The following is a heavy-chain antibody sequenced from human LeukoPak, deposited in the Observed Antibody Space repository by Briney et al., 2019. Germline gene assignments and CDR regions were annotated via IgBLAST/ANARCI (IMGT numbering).Heavy chain of an antibody. CDR1: GGSFSGYY. CDR3: ASGRDYGDSQWFFFDY. J-gene: IGHJ4*02. Sequence: MTSETLSLTCAVYGGSFSGYYWSWIRQPPGKGLEWIGEINHSGSTNYNPSLKSRVTISVDTSKNQFSLKLSSVTAADTAVYYCASGRDYGDSQWFFFDYWGQGTLVTVSS. V-gene: IGHV4-34*01. D-gene: IGHD4-17*01. CDR2: INHSGST.